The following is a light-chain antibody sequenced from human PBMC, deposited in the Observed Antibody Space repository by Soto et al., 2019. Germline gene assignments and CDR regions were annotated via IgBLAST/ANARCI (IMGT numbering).Light chain of an antibody. CDR3: SSYTATSALV. CDR2: DVS. V-gene: IGLV2-14*03. Sequence: QSALTQPASVSGSPGQSITISCTGTSIDVGGYNYVSWYLQHPGKAPKLIIYDVSNRTSGVSNRFSGSKSGNTASLTISGLQAEDEADYYCSSYTATSALVFGGGTQLTVL. CDR1: SIDVGGYNY. J-gene: IGLJ2*01.